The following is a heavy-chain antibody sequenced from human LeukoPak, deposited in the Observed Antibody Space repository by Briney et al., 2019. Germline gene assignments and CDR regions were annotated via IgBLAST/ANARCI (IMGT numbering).Heavy chain of an antibody. V-gene: IGHV3-11*04. CDR3: ASRRDGYNFDMDV. D-gene: IGHD5-24*01. J-gene: IGHJ6*02. CDR1: GGSISSSSYY. Sequence: LSLTCTVSGGSISSSSYYWGWIRQAPGKGLEWVSYISSSSSIIYYADSVKGRFTISRDNAKKSLYLQMNSLRAEDTAVYYCASRRDGYNFDMDVWGQGTTVTVSS. CDR2: ISSSSSII.